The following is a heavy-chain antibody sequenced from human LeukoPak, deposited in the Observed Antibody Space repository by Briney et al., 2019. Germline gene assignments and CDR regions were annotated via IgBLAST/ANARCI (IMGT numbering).Heavy chain of an antibody. CDR1: GFTFKNYA. V-gene: IGHV3-23*01. CDR2: IGDTNGDT. CDR3: GRDWKLDY. D-gene: IGHD1-1*01. J-gene: IGHJ4*02. Sequence: GGSLRLSCAASGFTFKNYAMSWVRQAPGKGLEWVSAIGDTNGDTKYADSVKGRFTISSDNSRNTLYLHLNSLRVEDTAIYYCGRDWKLDYWGQGTLVTVSP.